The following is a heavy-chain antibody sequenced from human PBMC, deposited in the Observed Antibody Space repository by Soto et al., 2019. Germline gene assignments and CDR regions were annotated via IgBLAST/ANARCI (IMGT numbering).Heavy chain of an antibody. CDR1: GYSFTSYW. J-gene: IGHJ5*02. Sequence: GESLKISCKGSGYSFTSYWIGWVRQMPGKGLEWMGIIYPGDSDTRYSPSFQGQVTISADKSISTAYLQWSSLKASDTAMYYCARLQSSGSYYKPPASWFDPWGQGTLVTVSS. CDR2: IYPGDSDT. CDR3: ARLQSSGSYYKPPASWFDP. D-gene: IGHD3-10*01. V-gene: IGHV5-51*01.